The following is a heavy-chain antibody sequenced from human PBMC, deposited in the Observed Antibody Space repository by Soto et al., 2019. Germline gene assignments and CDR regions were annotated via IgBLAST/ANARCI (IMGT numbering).Heavy chain of an antibody. CDR3: ARDERDSCSGGDCFYFDS. CDR1: GYTFNNYG. CDR2: ISTYNTNT. D-gene: IGHD2-21*02. Sequence: QVQLVQSGGEVKKPGASVKVSCKASGYTFNNYGISWVRQAPGQGLVWLGWISTYNTNTNSAPRLQGRLTMTTDTSTSTAYMELRSLTSDDTAVYFCARDERDSCSGGDCFYFDSWGQGTLVTVSS. J-gene: IGHJ4*02. V-gene: IGHV1-18*04.